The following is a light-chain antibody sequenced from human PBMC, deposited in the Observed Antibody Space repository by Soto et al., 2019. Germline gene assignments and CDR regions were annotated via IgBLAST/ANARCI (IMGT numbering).Light chain of an antibody. CDR1: QAVNTR. Sequence: EIVLTQSPATLSSFPGDRVTLSCRASQAVNTRLAWYQHKPGQAPRLLIYLTSNRAAGIPARFSGSGSGTDFTLTISDVEPEDFALYYCQQYHNLWTFGQGTKVDI. CDR2: LTS. J-gene: IGKJ1*01. V-gene: IGKV3D-11*01. CDR3: QQYHNLWT.